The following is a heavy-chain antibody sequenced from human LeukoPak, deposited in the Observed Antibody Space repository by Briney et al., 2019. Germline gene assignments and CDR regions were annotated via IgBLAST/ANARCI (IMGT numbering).Heavy chain of an antibody. CDR1: GGTFSSYA. V-gene: IGHV1-69*13. D-gene: IGHD2-21*01. CDR2: IIPIFGTA. Sequence: GASVKVSCKASGGTFSSYAISWVRQAPGQGLEWMGGIIPIFGTANYAQKFQGRVTITADESTSTAYMELSSLRSEDTAVYYCAIPFYSPLIYYYYGMDVWGQGTTVTVSS. CDR3: AIPFYSPLIYYYYGMDV. J-gene: IGHJ6*02.